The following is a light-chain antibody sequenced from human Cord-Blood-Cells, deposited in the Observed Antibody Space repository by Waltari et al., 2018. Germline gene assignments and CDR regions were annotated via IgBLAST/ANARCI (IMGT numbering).Light chain of an antibody. Sequence: DIVMTQTPLSLSVTPGQPASISCMSSQGLLHGDGKTYLHWYQQRPGQSPQLLIYDVSNRFSGVPDRFSGGVSGTDFTLQIRRVEAEEVVVDCCMQSIQLPLTFGQRTKVEIK. J-gene: IGKJ1*01. CDR1: QGLLHGDGKTY. CDR2: DVS. CDR3: MQSIQLPLT. V-gene: IGKV2D-29*02.